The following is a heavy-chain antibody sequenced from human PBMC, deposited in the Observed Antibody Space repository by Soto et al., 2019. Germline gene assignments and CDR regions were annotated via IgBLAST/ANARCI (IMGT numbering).Heavy chain of an antibody. J-gene: IGHJ6*02. D-gene: IGHD6-13*01. V-gene: IGHV4-30-4*01. CDR1: GGSISSGDYY. CDR3: ARDGSSCYPWVTVKDV. Sequence: PSETLSRTCTVSGGSISSGDYYWSWIRQPPGKGLEWIGYIYYSGSTYYNPSLKSRVTISVDTSKNQFSLKLSSVTAADTAVYYCARDGSSCYPWVTVKDVSGPGPTVTVSS. CDR2: IYYSGST.